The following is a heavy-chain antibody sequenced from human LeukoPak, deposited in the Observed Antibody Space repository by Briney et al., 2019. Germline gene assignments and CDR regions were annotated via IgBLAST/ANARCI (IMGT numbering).Heavy chain of an antibody. D-gene: IGHD7-27*01. Sequence: SQTLSLTCAISGDSVSNNIATWNWVRQSPSRGLEWLGRTYYRSRWGNDYAISVKGRITINPDTSRNQFSLQLNSVTPEDTAVYYCARVPGLTGEYFDYWGQGTLVTVSS. CDR3: ARVPGLTGEYFDY. J-gene: IGHJ4*02. CDR1: GDSVSNNIAT. V-gene: IGHV6-1*01. CDR2: TYYRSRWGN.